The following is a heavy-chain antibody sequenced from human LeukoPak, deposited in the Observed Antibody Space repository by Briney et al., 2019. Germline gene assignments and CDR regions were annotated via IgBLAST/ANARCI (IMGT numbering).Heavy chain of an antibody. J-gene: IGHJ6*03. CDR2: ISWNSGSI. CDR1: GFTFDDYA. D-gene: IGHD2-15*01. V-gene: IGHV3-9*01. CDR3: AKEGFYCSGGSCYSFYYYYMDV. Sequence: GGSLRLSCAASGFTFDDYAMHWVRQAPGKGLEWVSGISWNSGSIGYADSVKGRFTISRDNAKNSLYLQMNSLRAEDTAVYYCAKEGFYCSGGSCYSFYYYYMDVWGKGTTVTVSS.